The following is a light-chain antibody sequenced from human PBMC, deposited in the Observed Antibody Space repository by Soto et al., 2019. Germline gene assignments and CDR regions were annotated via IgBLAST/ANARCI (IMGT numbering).Light chain of an antibody. CDR3: LQDYNYPRT. Sequence: AIQMTQSPSSLSASVGDRVTITCRASQGIRNDLGWYQQKPGKAPKLLIYAASSLHSGVTSRFSGSGSGTDFTLTISSLRPEDFATYYCLQDYNYPRTFGQGTKVEVK. CDR2: AAS. J-gene: IGKJ1*01. V-gene: IGKV1-6*01. CDR1: QGIRND.